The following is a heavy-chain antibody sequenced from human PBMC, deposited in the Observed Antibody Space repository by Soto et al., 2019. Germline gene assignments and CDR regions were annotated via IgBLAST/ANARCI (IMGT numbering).Heavy chain of an antibody. CDR3: VKDFRGGYEWTHD. V-gene: IGHV3-23*01. J-gene: IGHJ4*02. CDR1: GFTFSNYA. D-gene: IGHD5-12*01. CDR2: IRGSGGPT. Sequence: EVQLLESGGDLVQPGGSLRLSCAASGFTFSNYAMSWVRQAPGKGLEWVSLIRGSGGPTNYADSVKGRFTVSRDNSKNMLFLQMNSPSAEDTSVYYGVKDFRGGYEWTHDWCQGTLVTVSS.